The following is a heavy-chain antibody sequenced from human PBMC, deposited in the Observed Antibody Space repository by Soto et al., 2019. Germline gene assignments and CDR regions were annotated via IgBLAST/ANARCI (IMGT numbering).Heavy chain of an antibody. D-gene: IGHD2-15*01. Sequence: EVQLLEYGGGLVQPGGSLRLSCAASGFSFSDYSMTWVRQAPGRGLEWVSTLTSRGTTFYADSVKGRFTISRDNSKNTLSLQMHSLRTEDTALYYCAKRATTVPTPGNYFDCWGQGTLVTVSS. CDR1: GFSFSDYS. J-gene: IGHJ4*02. V-gene: IGHV3-23*01. CDR3: AKRATTVPTPGNYFDC. CDR2: LTSRGTT.